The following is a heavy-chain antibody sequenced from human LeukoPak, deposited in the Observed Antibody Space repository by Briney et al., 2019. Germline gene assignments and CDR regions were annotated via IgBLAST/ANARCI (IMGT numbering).Heavy chain of an antibody. J-gene: IGHJ5*02. V-gene: IGHV3-30*18. D-gene: IGHD2-2*02. CDR3: AKPRGGTYCSSTSCYSMGLRYNWFDP. CDR2: ISYDGSNK. CDR1: GFTFSSYG. Sequence: RSLRLSCAASGFTFSSYGMHWVRQAPGKGLEWVAVISYDGSNKYYADSVKGRFTISRDNSKNTLYLQMNSLRAEDTAVYYCAKPRGGTYCSSTSCYSMGLRYNWFDPWGQGTLVTVSS.